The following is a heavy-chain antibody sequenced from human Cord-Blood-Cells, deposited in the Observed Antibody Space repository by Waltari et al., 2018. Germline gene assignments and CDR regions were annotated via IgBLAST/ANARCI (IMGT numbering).Heavy chain of an antibody. J-gene: IGHJ3*02. CDR2: INHSGSN. V-gene: IGHV4-34*01. D-gene: IGHD5-18*01. CDR1: GGSFSGYY. Sequence: QVQLQQWGAGLLKPSETLSLTCAVYGGSFSGYYWSWIRQPPGKGLEWMGEINHSGSNNYNPSLKSRVTISVDTSKNQFSLKLSSVTAADTAVYYCAGRGYSYGSDFDIWGQGTMVTVSS. CDR3: AGRGYSYGSDFDI.